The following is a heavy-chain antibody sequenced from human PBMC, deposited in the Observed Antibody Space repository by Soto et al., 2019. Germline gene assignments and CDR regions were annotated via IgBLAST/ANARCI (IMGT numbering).Heavy chain of an antibody. V-gene: IGHV4-30-4*01. CDR2: IYYSGST. CDR1: GGSISSGDYY. D-gene: IGHD3-10*01. Sequence: SETLSLTCTVSGGSISSGDYYWSWIRQPPGKGLEWIGYIYYSGSTYYNPSLKSRVTISVDTSKNQFSPKLSSVTAADTAVYYCARVYYGSGSYYPIPYYFDYWGQGTLVTVSS. J-gene: IGHJ4*02. CDR3: ARVYYGSGSYYPIPYYFDY.